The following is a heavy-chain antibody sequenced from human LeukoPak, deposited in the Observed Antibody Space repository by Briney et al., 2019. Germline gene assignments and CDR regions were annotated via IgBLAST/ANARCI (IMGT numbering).Heavy chain of an antibody. CDR1: GGSFSGYY. V-gene: IGHV4-34*01. J-gene: IGHJ6*02. Sequence: SETLSLTCAVYGGSFSGYYWSWIRQPPGKGLEWIGEINHSGSTNYNPSLKSRVTISVDTSKNQFSLKLSSVTAADTAVYYCSTIVYYYYYGMDVWGQGTTVTVSS. D-gene: IGHD2-21*01. CDR3: STIVYYYYYGMDV. CDR2: INHSGST.